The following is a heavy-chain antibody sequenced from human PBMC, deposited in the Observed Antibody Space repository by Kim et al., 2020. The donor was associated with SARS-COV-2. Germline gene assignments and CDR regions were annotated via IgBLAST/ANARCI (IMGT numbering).Heavy chain of an antibody. V-gene: IGHV1-8*01. D-gene: IGHD1-1*01. CDR1: GYTFTNYV. CDR2: MNPNNGNT. CDR3: ARGPDWNVGRYYFDY. J-gene: IGHJ4*02. Sequence: ASVKVSCKASGYTFTNYVIHWVRQATGQGREWMGWMNPNNGNTGYAQKFQGRVTMTRNTSTSTAYMELSSLRSEDTAGYYCARGPDWNVGRYYFDYWGRGTLVTVSS.